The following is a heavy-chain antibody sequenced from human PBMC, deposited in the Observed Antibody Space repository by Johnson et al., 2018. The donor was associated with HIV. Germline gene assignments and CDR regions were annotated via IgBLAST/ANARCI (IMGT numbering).Heavy chain of an antibody. CDR2: ISYDGGNK. Sequence: QVQLVESGGGVVQPGRSLRLSCAASGFTFSSYGMHWVRQAPGKGLEWVAVISYDGGNKYYADSVKGRFTISRDNSKNTLYLQMNSLRAEDSAVYYCAASWYGVSRPNAFDIWGQGTMVTVSS. J-gene: IGHJ3*02. CDR1: GFTFSSYG. CDR3: AASWYGVSRPNAFDI. V-gene: IGHV3-30*03. D-gene: IGHD2-2*01.